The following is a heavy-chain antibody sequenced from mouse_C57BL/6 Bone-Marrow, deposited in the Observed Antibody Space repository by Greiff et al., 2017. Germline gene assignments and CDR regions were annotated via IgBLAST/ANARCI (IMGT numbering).Heavy chain of an antibody. CDR2: IYPGNSDT. CDR1: GYTFTSYW. CDR3: TIYYGSSAWFAY. D-gene: IGHD1-1*01. J-gene: IGHJ3*01. Sequence: DVKLQESGTVLARPGASVKMSCKTSGYTFTSYWMHWVKQRPGQGLEWIGAIYPGNSDTSYNQKFKGKAKLTAVTSASTAYMELSSLTNEDSAVYYCTIYYGSSAWFAYWGQGTLVTVSA. V-gene: IGHV1-5*01.